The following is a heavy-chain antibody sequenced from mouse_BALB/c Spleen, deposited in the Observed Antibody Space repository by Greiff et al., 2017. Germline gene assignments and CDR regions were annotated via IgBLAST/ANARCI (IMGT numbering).Heavy chain of an antibody. CDR2: ISSGGSYT. CDR3: ARLRQYYFDY. Sequence: EVHLVESGGGLVKPGGSLKLSCAASGFTFSSYAMSWVRQTPEKRLEWVATISSGGSYTYYPDSVKGRFTISRDNAKNTLYLQMSSLRSEDTAMYYCARLRQYYFDYWGQGTTLTVSS. CDR1: GFTFSSYA. D-gene: IGHD6-1*01. V-gene: IGHV5-9-3*01. J-gene: IGHJ2*01.